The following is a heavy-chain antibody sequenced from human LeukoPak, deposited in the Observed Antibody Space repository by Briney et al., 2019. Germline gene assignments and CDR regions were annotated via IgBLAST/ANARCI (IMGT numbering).Heavy chain of an antibody. J-gene: IGHJ1*01. D-gene: IGHD2-15*01. CDR1: GFTFSGAW. V-gene: IGHV3-74*01. Sequence: PGGSLRLSCAASGFTFSGAWLHWVRQAPGKGLVWVSRINNDGTTTKYADSVKGRFTISRDNAKNTLYLQMNSLRAEDTAVYYCARASGRGMNEYFHLWGQGTLVTVSS. CDR3: ARASGRGMNEYFHL. CDR2: INNDGTTT.